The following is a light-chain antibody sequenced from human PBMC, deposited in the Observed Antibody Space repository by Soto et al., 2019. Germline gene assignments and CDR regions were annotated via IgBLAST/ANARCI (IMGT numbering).Light chain of an antibody. J-gene: IGLJ1*01. V-gene: IGLV1-44*01. CDR3: ASWDDNLQV. CDR2: SNS. CDR1: NSNIGSHT. Sequence: QSVLTQPPSASGTPGQRVTISCSGSNSNIGSHTVNWYQQLPGTAPKLLIYSNSQRPLGVPVRFSGSKSGTSASLTISGLQSEDEADYYCASWDDNLQVFGLGTKLTVL.